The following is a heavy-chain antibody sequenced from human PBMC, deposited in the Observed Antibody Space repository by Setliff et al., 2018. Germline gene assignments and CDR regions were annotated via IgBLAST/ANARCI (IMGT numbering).Heavy chain of an antibody. J-gene: IGHJ4*02. D-gene: IGHD5-18*01. Sequence: VASVKVSCKASGYTFTSYYMHWVRQAPGQGLEWMTMIIPSTGNTNYAQKFQGRVTMTADTSTNTAYMELRSLGSDDTAVYYCATFRGYIYGYDYWGQGTLVTVSS. CDR2: IIPSTGNT. CDR1: GYTFTSYY. V-gene: IGHV1-46*01. CDR3: ATFRGYIYGYDY.